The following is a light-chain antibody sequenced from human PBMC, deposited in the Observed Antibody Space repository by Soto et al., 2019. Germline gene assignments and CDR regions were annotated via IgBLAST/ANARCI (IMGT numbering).Light chain of an antibody. CDR2: DAS. V-gene: IGKV1-5*01. CDR1: QSISSW. CDR3: QQYENYWT. Sequence: DIQMTQSPSMLSAMVGDRVAMTFRASQSISSWLAWYQQKPGKAPKLLIYDASNLESGVPSRFSGSGSGTEFTLTISDLQPDDFATYYCQQYENYWTFGQGTKVDI. J-gene: IGKJ1*01.